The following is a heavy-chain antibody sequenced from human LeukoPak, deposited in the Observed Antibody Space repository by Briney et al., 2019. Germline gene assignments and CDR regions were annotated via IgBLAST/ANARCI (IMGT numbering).Heavy chain of an antibody. J-gene: IGHJ5*02. CDR1: GFTFSDYA. CDR2: ISYDGNYK. V-gene: IGHV3-30-3*01. Sequence: GGSLRLSCAASGFTFSDYAMHWVRQAPGKGPEWVAVISYDGNYKYSADSMKGRFTVSRDNSKNMLYLQMNSLRPEDTAVYYCARDPLTDCSGGSCYSEGFDPWGQGTLVTVSS. D-gene: IGHD2-15*01. CDR3: ARDPLTDCSGGSCYSEGFDP.